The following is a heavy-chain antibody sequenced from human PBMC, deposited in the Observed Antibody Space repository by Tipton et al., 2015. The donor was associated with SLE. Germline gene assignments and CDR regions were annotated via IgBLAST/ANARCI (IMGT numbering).Heavy chain of an antibody. CDR2: ICYSGST. CDR1: GGSISPYC. CDR3: ARGNGMIVGDAFDI. Sequence: TLSLTCTVSGGSISPYCWSWIRQPPGKGLEWIGYICYSGSTNYNPSLRSRVTMSVDTSKNQFSLKLSSVTAADTAVYYCARGNGMIVGDAFDIWGQGTMVTVSS. D-gene: IGHD3-22*01. V-gene: IGHV4-59*12. J-gene: IGHJ3*02.